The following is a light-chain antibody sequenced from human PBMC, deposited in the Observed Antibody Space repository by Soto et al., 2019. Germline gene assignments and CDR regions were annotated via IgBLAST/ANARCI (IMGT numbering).Light chain of an antibody. CDR2: AAS. V-gene: IGKV1-39*01. J-gene: IGKJ4*01. CDR1: QSISHF. CDR3: HQSYNIPFP. Sequence: DIQMTQSPSSLSASVGDRVTITCRASQSISHFLNWYQQKLGKAPKLLIYAASSLQGGVPSRFSGSGSATDFTLTISSLQPEDSATYYCHQSYNIPFPLAVGTKVEIK.